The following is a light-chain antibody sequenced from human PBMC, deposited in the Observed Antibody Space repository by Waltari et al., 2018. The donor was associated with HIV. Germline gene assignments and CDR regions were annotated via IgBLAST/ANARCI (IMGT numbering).Light chain of an antibody. Sequence: QSLLTQPPSMSGAPGQRVTISCTGSTSNIRAGYDAHWYQPLPGTAPKLPTYYTNKRPTGVPDRFSGSKSGPSASLVITGLQPEDEADYYCQSYDSSLRNYVFGTGTKVTFI. V-gene: IGLV1-40*01. CDR1: TSNIRAGYD. CDR3: QSYDSSLRNYV. CDR2: YTN. J-gene: IGLJ1*01.